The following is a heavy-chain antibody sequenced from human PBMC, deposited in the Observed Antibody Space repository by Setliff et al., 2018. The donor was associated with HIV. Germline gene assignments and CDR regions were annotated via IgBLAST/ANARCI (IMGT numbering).Heavy chain of an antibody. CDR1: GASITSHY. V-gene: IGHV4-59*11. D-gene: IGHD4-17*01. J-gene: IGHJ4*02. Sequence: SETLFLTCTVSGASITSHYWSWIRQSPGRELEWIGYIYSTGSTNYNPSLQSRVSISMDASKNKFSLKVTSVTSADTAVYYCAKGAGFYGDYTFDYWGQGNLVTVSS. CDR2: IYSTGST. CDR3: AKGAGFYGDYTFDY.